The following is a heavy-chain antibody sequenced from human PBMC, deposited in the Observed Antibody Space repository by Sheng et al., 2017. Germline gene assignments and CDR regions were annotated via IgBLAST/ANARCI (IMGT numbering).Heavy chain of an antibody. Sequence: EVQVVESGGGLVKPGGSLRLSCAASGFTFSSYTMNWVRQAPGKGLEWVSSISGSSSYIYYADSVKGRFTISRDNAKNSLYLQMNSLTAEDTAVYFCARTGDFDYWGQGTLVTVSS. D-gene: IGHD7-27*01. J-gene: IGHJ4*02. V-gene: IGHV3-21*01. CDR2: ISGSSSYI. CDR3: ARTGDFDY. CDR1: GFTFSSYT.